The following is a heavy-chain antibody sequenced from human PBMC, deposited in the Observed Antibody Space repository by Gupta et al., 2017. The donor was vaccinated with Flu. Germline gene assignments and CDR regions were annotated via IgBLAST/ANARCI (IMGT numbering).Heavy chain of an antibody. Sequence: EVQLVESGGGLVKPGGSLRPSCAASGFTFSSYSMNWVRQAPGKGLEWVSSISSSSSYIYYADSVKGRFTISRDNAKNSLYLQMNSLRAEDTAVYYCAREELRDDSSGYFAFDIWGQGTMVTVSS. CDR1: GFTFSSYS. CDR3: AREELRDDSSGYFAFDI. D-gene: IGHD3-22*01. J-gene: IGHJ3*02. CDR2: ISSSSSYI. V-gene: IGHV3-21*01.